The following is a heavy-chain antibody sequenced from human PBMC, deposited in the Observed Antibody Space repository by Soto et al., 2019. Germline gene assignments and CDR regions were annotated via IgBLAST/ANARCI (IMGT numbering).Heavy chain of an antibody. Sequence: SETLSLTCPVSGFSISSGGYYWSWIRQHPGKGLEWIGYIYHSVSTYYNPSLKSRVTISVDRSKNQFSLKLSSVTAADTAVYYCARGPPIFYWGQGTLVTVSS. J-gene: IGHJ4*02. D-gene: IGHD3-9*01. CDR3: ARGPPIFY. CDR1: GFSISSGGYY. V-gene: IGHV4-30-2*01. CDR2: IYHSVST.